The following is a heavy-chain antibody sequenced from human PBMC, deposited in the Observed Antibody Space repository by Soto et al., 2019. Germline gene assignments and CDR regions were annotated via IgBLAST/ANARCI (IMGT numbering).Heavy chain of an antibody. D-gene: IGHD1-26*01. V-gene: IGHV3-30*04. CDR1: GFTFNSFT. CDR2: ISHDGSHK. Sequence: QVQLVESGGGVVQPGRSLRLSCAASGFTFNSFTMHWVRQAPGKGLEWVAVISHDGSHKYTADSVKGRFTISRDDPKNTLYLQMNSLRVEDTAIYYCATWEERYFQYWGQGTLVTVSS. CDR3: ATWEERYFQY. J-gene: IGHJ1*01.